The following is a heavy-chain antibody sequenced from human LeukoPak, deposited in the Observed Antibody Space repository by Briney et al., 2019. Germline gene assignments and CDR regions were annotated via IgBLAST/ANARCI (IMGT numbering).Heavy chain of an antibody. CDR3: AKRGGDTYYYGSGSYYRYFDY. CDR1: GFTLSNYA. J-gene: IGHJ4*02. D-gene: IGHD3-10*01. Sequence: GGSLRLSCEGSGFTLSNYAMHWVRQAPGKGLEWVAFIRYDGSNKFYADSVKGRFTISRDNSKNTLYLQMNSLRAEDTAVYYCAKRGGDTYYYGSGSYYRYFDYWGQGTLVTVSS. CDR2: IRYDGSNK. V-gene: IGHV3-30*02.